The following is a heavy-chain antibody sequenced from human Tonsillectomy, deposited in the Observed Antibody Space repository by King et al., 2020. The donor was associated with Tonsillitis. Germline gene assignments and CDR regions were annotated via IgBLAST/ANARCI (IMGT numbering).Heavy chain of an antibody. D-gene: IGHD6-13*01. V-gene: IGHV1-58*01. CDR1: GITFTNSA. Sequence: QLVQSGPEVKKPGTSVKVSCKTSGITFTNSAVYWVRQARGQRLEWIGWIVVGSGNTNYAQKFQERVTITRDMTTSTAYMEMSSLRSEDTAVFYCEAGDSSTWPTALDHWGQGTVVTVSS. J-gene: IGHJ5*02. CDR2: IVVGSGNT. CDR3: EAGDSSTWPTALDH.